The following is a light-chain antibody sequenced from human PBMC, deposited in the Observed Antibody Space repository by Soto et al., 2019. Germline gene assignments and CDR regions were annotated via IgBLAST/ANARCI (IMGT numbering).Light chain of an antibody. Sequence: QSALTQPASVSGSPGQSITISCSGTSSDVGGYNFVSWYHHHPGKAPKLMIYEVSNRPSGVSNRFSGSKSGNTASLTISGLQAEDEADYYCSSYTSSSTLLVFGGGTKLTVL. CDR1: SSDVGGYNF. CDR3: SSYTSSSTLLV. V-gene: IGLV2-14*01. CDR2: EVS. J-gene: IGLJ2*01.